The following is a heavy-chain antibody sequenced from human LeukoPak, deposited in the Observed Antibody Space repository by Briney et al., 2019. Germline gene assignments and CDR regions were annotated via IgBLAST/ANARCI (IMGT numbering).Heavy chain of an antibody. J-gene: IGHJ5*02. Sequence: GASVKVSCKVSGYTLTELSMHWVRQAPGKGLEWMGGFDPEDGETIYAQKFQGRVTMTEDTSTDTAYMELSSLRSEDTAVYYCATARRGGCSGGSCYGVNNWFDPWGQGTLVTVSS. CDR3: ATARRGGCSGGSCYGVNNWFDP. CDR2: FDPEDGET. V-gene: IGHV1-24*01. D-gene: IGHD2-15*01. CDR1: GYTLTELS.